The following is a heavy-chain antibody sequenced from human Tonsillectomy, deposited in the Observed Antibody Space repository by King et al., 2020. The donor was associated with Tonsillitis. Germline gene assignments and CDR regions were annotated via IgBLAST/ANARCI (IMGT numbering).Heavy chain of an antibody. J-gene: IGHJ4*02. CDR2: ISYDGIDK. CDR1: GFTFSTYA. Sequence: VQLVESGGGVVQPGRSLRLSCAASGFTFSTYAMHWVRQAPGKGLEWVAVISYDGIDKYYADSVQGRFTISRGNSKNTLYLQMHSLRAEDTAVYYCARDGRELTGDYYFDYWGQGTLVTVSS. D-gene: IGHD7-27*01. CDR3: ARDGRELTGDYYFDY. V-gene: IGHV3-30-3*01.